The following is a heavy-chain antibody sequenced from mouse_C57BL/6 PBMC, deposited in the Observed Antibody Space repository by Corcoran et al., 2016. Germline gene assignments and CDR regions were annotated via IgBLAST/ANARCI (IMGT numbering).Heavy chain of an antibody. CDR1: GYTFTTYG. J-gene: IGHJ4*01. CDR3: AIRPLANWAHYYAMDY. V-gene: IGHV9-3*01. D-gene: IGHD4-1*01. Sequence: QIQLVQSGPELKKPGETVKISCKASGYTFTTYGMSWVKQAPGKGLKWMGWINTYSGVPTYADDFKGRFAFSLETSASTAYLQINNLKNEDPATYFCAIRPLANWAHYYAMDYWGQGTAVTVSS. CDR2: INTYSGVP.